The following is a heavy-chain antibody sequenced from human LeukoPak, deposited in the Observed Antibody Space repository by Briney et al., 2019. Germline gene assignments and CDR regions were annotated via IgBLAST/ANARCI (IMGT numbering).Heavy chain of an antibody. D-gene: IGHD3-10*01. CDR3: ARDKMGKRITMVRGVTINWFDP. CDR2: ISYDGSNK. CDR1: GFTFSSYA. J-gene: IGHJ5*02. V-gene: IGHV3-30*04. Sequence: GGSLRLSCAASGFTFSSYAMHWVRQAPGMGLEWVAVISYDGSNKYYADSVKGRFTISRDNSKNTLHLQMNSLRAEDTAVYYCARDKMGKRITMVRGVTINWFDPWGQGTLVTVSS.